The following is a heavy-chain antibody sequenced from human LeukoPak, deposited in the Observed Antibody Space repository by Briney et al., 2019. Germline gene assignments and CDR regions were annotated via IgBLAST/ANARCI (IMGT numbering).Heavy chain of an antibody. D-gene: IGHD6-13*01. CDR3: ARGIADRYNWFDP. J-gene: IGHJ5*02. Sequence: PSETLSLTCTVSGASISSYYWTWIRQPPGKGLECIGYMSYRGSTNYRTTNYNPALRSRVTISEDTSQKQFSLELSSVTAADTAVYYCARGIADRYNWFDPWGQGILVTVSS. CDR1: GASISSYY. CDR2: MSYRGSTNYRTT. V-gene: IGHV4-59*08.